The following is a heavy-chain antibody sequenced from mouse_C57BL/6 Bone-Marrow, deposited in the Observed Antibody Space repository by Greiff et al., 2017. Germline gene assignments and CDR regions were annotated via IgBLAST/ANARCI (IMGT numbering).Heavy chain of an antibody. CDR1: GYTFTSYG. J-gene: IGHJ4*01. Sequence: VKLMESGAELARPGASVKLSCKASGYTFTSYGISWVKQRTGQGLEWIGEIYPRSGNTYYNEKFKGKATLPADKSSSTAYMELRSLTSEDSAVYFCANYAMDYWGQGTSVTVSS. V-gene: IGHV1-81*01. CDR2: IYPRSGNT. CDR3: ANYAMDY.